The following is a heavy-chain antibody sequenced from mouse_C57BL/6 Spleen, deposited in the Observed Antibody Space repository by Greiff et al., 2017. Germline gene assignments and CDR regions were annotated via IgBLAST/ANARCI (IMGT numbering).Heavy chain of an antibody. V-gene: IGHV1-82*01. CDR2: IYPGDGDT. D-gene: IGHD1-1*01. J-gene: IGHJ2*01. Sequence: QVQLKESGPELVKPGASVKISCKASGYAFSSSWMNWVKQRPGQGLEWIGRIYPGDGDTNYNGKFKGKATLTADKSSSTAYMQLSSLTSEDSAVXFCARQITTVVSDYWGQGTTLTVSS. CDR3: ARQITTVVSDY. CDR1: GYAFSSSW.